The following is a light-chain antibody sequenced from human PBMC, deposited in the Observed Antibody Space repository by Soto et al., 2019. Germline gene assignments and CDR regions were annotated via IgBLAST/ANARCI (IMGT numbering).Light chain of an antibody. V-gene: IGKV1-5*01. CDR2: DAS. CDR1: QSISRW. J-gene: IGKJ3*01. Sequence: DIQMTQSPSTLSASVGDRVTITCRASQSISRWLAWYQQKPGKAPNLLICDASYLKSGVPSRFSGSGSGTEFTLTISGLQPDDFATYYCQQEDASFGPGTTVDV. CDR3: QQEDAS.